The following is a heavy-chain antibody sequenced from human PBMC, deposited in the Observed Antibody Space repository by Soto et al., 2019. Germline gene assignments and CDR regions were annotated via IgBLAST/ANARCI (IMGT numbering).Heavy chain of an antibody. V-gene: IGHV4-31*03. D-gene: IGHD3-10*01. CDR1: GGSISSGGYY. Sequence: QVQLQESGPGLVKPSQTLSLTCTVSGGSISSGGYYWSWIRQHPGKGLEWIGYIYYSGSTYYNPSLTSRVTIPGDTSKNQFSLKLSSVTAADTAVYYCARGVTMVRGVIHTPYFDYWGQGTLVTVSS. J-gene: IGHJ4*02. CDR2: IYYSGST. CDR3: ARGVTMVRGVIHTPYFDY.